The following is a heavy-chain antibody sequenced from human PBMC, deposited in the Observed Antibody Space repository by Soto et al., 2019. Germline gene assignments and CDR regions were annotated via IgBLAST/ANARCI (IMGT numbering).Heavy chain of an antibody. Sequence: QITLKESGPPLVRRTQTLTLTCTFSGFSLSTSGVGVGWIRQPPGKALEWLALIYWDDDERYRPSLKSRLTISKDTSKNQVVLRMTNLDPVDTATYYCARNMVASSSFDYWGQGTLVTVSS. V-gene: IGHV2-5*02. CDR3: ARNMVASSSFDY. J-gene: IGHJ4*02. CDR2: IYWDDDE. D-gene: IGHD5-12*01. CDR1: GFSLSTSGVG.